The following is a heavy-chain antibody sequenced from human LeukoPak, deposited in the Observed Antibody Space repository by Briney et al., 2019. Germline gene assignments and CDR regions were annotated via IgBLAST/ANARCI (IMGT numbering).Heavy chain of an antibody. Sequence: GGSLRLSCAASGFTFSSYWMHWVRQAPGKGLVWVSRINTDGSSTSYADSVKGRFTISRDNAKNTLYLQMNSLRAEDTAVYYCARARYSIGTPFDYWGQGTLVTVSS. D-gene: IGHD6-13*01. J-gene: IGHJ4*02. CDR1: GFTFSSYW. CDR3: ARARYSIGTPFDY. CDR2: INTDGSST. V-gene: IGHV3-74*01.